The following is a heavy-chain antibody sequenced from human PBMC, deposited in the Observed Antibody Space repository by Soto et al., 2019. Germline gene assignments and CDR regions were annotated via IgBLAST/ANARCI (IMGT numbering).Heavy chain of an antibody. CDR2: INYDGSST. J-gene: IGHJ4*02. CDR3: ATEEGAAAAPIN. D-gene: IGHD6-13*01. Sequence: EVQLVESGGDLVQPGGSLRLSCAASGFTFSSYWMHWVRQAPGKGLVWVSRINYDGSSTNCADSVKGRFTISRDNAKNTLYLQMNRLRDEDTAVYYCATEEGAAAAPINWGQGTLVTVSS. V-gene: IGHV3-74*01. CDR1: GFTFSSYW.